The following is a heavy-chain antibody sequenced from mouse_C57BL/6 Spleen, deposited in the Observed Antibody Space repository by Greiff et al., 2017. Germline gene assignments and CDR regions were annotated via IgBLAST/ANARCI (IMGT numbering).Heavy chain of an antibody. CDR3: AIEGTAQPKGYFDY. V-gene: IGHV1-74*01. Sequence: VQLQQPGAELVKPGASVKVSCKASGYTFTSYWMHWVKQRPGQGLEWIGRIHPSDSDTNYNQKFKGKATLTVDKSSSTAYMQLSSLTSEDSAVYYCAIEGTAQPKGYFDYWGQSTTLTVSS. D-gene: IGHD3-2*02. CDR2: IHPSDSDT. CDR1: GYTFTSYW. J-gene: IGHJ2*01.